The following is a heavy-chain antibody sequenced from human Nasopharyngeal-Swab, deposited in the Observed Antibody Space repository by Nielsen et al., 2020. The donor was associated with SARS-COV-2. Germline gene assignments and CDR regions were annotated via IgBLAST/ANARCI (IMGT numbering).Heavy chain of an antibody. D-gene: IGHD3-3*01. CDR3: ARDGLDYDFWSAYFMDV. Sequence: LSLTCAASGFTFNNYNFNWVRQAPGKGLEWVSSISSSSSYIYYADSVRGRFTISRDNAKNSLYLQMNSLRAEDTAVYYCARDGLDYDFWSAYFMDVWGQGTTVTVSS. CDR1: GFTFNNYN. J-gene: IGHJ6*02. CDR2: ISSSSSYI. V-gene: IGHV3-21*01.